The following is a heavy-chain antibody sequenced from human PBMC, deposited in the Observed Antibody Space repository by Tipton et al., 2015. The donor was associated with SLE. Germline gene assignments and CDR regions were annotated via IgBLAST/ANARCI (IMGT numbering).Heavy chain of an antibody. J-gene: IGHJ5*02. CDR3: AREGWEQRADP. D-gene: IGHD1-26*01. CDR1: GYTFTGFY. V-gene: IGHV1-2*02. Sequence: QVQLVQSGAEVKKPGASVKVSCKTSGYTFTGFYMHWVRQAPGQGLEWMGWINPNNGVTKYAQKFQDRVTMTRDTSVSTAYMELSSLRSEDTAVYYCAREGWEQRADPWGQGTLVTVSS. CDR2: INPNNGVT.